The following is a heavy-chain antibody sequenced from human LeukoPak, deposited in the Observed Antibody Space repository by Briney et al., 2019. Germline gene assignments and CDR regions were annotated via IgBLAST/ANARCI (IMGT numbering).Heavy chain of an antibody. Sequence: SETLSLTCAVYGGSFSGYYWSWIRQPPGKGLEWIGEINHSGSTNYNPSLKSRVTISVDTSKNQFSLKLSSVTAADTAVYYCARVPPPYYYDSSGYYIDYWGQGTLVTVSS. J-gene: IGHJ4*02. V-gene: IGHV4-34*01. CDR2: INHSGST. CDR1: GGSFSGYY. D-gene: IGHD3-22*01. CDR3: ARVPPPYYYDSSGYYIDY.